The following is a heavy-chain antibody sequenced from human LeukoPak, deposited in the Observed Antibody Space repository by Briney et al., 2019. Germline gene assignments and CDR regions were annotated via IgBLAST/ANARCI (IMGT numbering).Heavy chain of an antibody. Sequence: GGSLRLSCAASGFKFDEYAMHWVRQVPGQGLEWVSGITWNSGSVGYADSVRGRFTISRDNAKNSLYLQMNSLRPEDTAVYFCARGGLSIMGYWGQGTLVTVSS. D-gene: IGHD2/OR15-2a*01. V-gene: IGHV3-9*01. CDR1: GFKFDEYA. CDR2: ITWNSGSV. J-gene: IGHJ4*02. CDR3: ARGGLSIMGY.